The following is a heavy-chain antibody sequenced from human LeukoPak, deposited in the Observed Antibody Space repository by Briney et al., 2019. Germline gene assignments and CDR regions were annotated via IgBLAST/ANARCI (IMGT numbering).Heavy chain of an antibody. CDR1: AGSISSYY. CDR2: IYYSGST. V-gene: IGHV4-59*01. CDR3: ARDLFGGKDYYYYMDV. J-gene: IGHJ6*03. D-gene: IGHD3-10*02. Sequence: PSETLSLTCTVPAGSISSYYWSWLRQPPGKGLEWIGYIYYSGSTNYNTSLKSRVTISVGTCKNEFSLKLSSATAADTAVYYCARDLFGGKDYYYYMDVWGKGTTVTVSS.